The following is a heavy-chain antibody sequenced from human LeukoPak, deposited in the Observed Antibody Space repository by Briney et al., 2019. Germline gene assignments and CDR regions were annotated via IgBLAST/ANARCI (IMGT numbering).Heavy chain of an antibody. CDR3: ARDQANY. CDR2: INTNTGNP. Sequence: ASVKVSCKASGYTFTSYWVRQAPGQGLEWMGWINTNTGNPTYAQGFTGRFVFSLDTSVSTAYLQISSLKAEDTAVYYCARDQANYWGQGTLVTVSS. J-gene: IGHJ4*02. CDR1: GYTFTSY. V-gene: IGHV7-4-1*02.